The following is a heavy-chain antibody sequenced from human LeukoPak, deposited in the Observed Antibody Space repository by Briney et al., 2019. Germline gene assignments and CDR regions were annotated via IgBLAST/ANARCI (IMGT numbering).Heavy chain of an antibody. Sequence: GGSLRLSCAAPGFTFSSYAMHWVRQAPGKGLEWVAVISYDGSNKYYADSVKGRFTISRDNSKNTLYLQMNSLRAEDTAVYYCARAVGYCSGGSCYALGYWGQGTLVTVSS. CDR2: ISYDGSNK. J-gene: IGHJ4*02. CDR3: ARAVGYCSGGSCYALGY. D-gene: IGHD2-15*01. V-gene: IGHV3-30-3*01. CDR1: GFTFSSYA.